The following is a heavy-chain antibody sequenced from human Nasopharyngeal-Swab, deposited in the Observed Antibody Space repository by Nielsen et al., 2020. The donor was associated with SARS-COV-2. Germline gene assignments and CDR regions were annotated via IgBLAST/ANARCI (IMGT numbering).Heavy chain of an antibody. D-gene: IGHD5-18*01. CDR1: GYSFINYG. CDR3: ARDVEEWLVVPSLSFEY. V-gene: IGHV1-18*01. Sequence: ASVKVSCKASGYSFINYGITWVRQAPGHGLEWVGWISTYTGQTKYAESVQGRLTMTTDTSTSTAYMQLTGRRSDDTAVYYCARDVEEWLVVPSLSFEYWGQGTLVTVSS. CDR2: ISTYTGQT. J-gene: IGHJ4*02.